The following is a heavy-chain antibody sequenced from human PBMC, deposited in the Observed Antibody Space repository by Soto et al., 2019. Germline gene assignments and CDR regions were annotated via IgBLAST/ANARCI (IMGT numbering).Heavy chain of an antibody. V-gene: IGHV4-30-4*01. D-gene: IGHD3-22*01. J-gene: IGHJ4*02. CDR2: IYYSGTT. CDR3: ARVRXLLRHLDF. Sequence: QVQLQESGPGLVKPSQTLSLTCTVSGGSISSGDYYWTWIRQPPGKGLEWIGYIYYSGTTYYNPSLKSRLXXSXXXXXXXXXXXXXXXXXXXXXXYXXARVRXLLRHLDFWGQGTLVTVSS. CDR1: GGSISSGDYY.